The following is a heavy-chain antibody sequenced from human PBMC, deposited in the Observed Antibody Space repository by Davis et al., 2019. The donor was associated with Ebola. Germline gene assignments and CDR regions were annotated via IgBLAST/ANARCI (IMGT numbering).Heavy chain of an antibody. J-gene: IGHJ4*02. CDR2: ISGSGGST. D-gene: IGHD3-22*01. V-gene: IGHV3-23*01. Sequence: GESLKISCAASGFTFSSYAMSWVRQAPGKGLEWVSAISGSGGSTYYADSVKGRFTISRDNSKNTLYLKMNSLRAEDTAVYYCAKDPLTYYYDSSGYYYWGQGTLVTVSS. CDR3: AKDPLTYYYDSSGYYY. CDR1: GFTFSSYA.